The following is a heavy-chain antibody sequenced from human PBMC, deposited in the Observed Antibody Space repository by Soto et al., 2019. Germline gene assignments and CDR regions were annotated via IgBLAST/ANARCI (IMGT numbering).Heavy chain of an antibody. D-gene: IGHD3-10*01. CDR3: ARDCWFGVLPPNRFDY. V-gene: IGHV3-30*03. CDR2: VSDDSTNT. Sequence: QAPLVESGGAVVQPGTSLRLSCAASGFSFHRYAMHWVRQVPGKGLEWVAIVSDDSTNTFYADSVKGRFTVSRDNSKNTLYLQMNSLRPEDTALYFCARDCWFGVLPPNRFDYWGQGTLVTVSS. J-gene: IGHJ4*02. CDR1: GFSFHRYA.